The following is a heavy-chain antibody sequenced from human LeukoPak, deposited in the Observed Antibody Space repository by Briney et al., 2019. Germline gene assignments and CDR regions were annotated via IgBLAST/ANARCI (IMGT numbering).Heavy chain of an antibody. D-gene: IGHD3-10*01. J-gene: IGHJ3*02. CDR3: ARAGYYYGSGPSFDI. CDR2: IYTSGST. V-gene: IGHV4-4*09. Sequence: SETLSLTCTVSGGSISSYDWSWIRQPPGKGLGWIGYIYTSGSTNYNPSLKSRVTISVDTSTNQFSLKLSSVTAADTAVYYCARAGYYYGSGPSFDIWGQGTMVAVSS. CDR1: GGSISSYD.